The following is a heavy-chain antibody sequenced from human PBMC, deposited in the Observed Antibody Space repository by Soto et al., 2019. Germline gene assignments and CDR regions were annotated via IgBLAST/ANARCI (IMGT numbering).Heavy chain of an antibody. Sequence: GESLKISCKSSGYSFTDYWIGWVRQMPGKGLEWMGIIYPGDSDARYSPSFQGQVTISVDTSINTAFLRWNSLTASDTDMYYCARQADYNILTGYFYYFDYWGQGSLVTVSS. CDR3: ARQADYNILTGYFYYFDY. CDR1: GYSFTDYW. D-gene: IGHD3-9*01. V-gene: IGHV5-51*01. J-gene: IGHJ4*02. CDR2: IYPGDSDA.